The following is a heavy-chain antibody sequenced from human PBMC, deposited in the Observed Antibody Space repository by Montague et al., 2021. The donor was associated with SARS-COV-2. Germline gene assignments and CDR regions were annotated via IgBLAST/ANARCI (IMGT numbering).Heavy chain of an antibody. J-gene: IGHJ4*02. V-gene: IGHV3-23*03. CDR2: IYSGGSST. D-gene: IGHD3-3*01. CDR3: AKDPHYDFWSGYYFDY. CDR1: GFTFSSYA. Sequence: SLRLSRAASGFTFSSYAMSWVRQAPGKGLEWVSVIYSGGSSTYYADSVKGRFTISRDNSKNTLYLHMNSLRAEDTAVYYCAKDPHYDFWSGYYFDYWGQGTLVTVSS.